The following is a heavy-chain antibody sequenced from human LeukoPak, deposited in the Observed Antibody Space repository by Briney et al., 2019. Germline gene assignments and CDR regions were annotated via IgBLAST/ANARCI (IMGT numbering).Heavy chain of an antibody. Sequence: SETLSLTCTVSGRSVSSGSYYWSWIRQPPGKGLEWSGYIYYTGSTNYNPSLKSRVTISVDTSKNQFSLKLSSVTAADTAVYYCARADPVRYFDYWGQGTLVTVSS. CDR2: IYYTGST. CDR1: GRSVSSGSYY. CDR3: ARADPVRYFDY. V-gene: IGHV4-61*01. J-gene: IGHJ4*02.